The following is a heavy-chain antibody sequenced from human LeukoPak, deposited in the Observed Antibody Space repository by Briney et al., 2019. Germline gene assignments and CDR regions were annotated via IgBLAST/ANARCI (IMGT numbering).Heavy chain of an antibody. CDR2: IIPIFGTA. CDR3: ARVVSSGYLDY. J-gene: IGHJ4*02. D-gene: IGHD3-22*01. CDR1: GGTFSSYA. V-gene: IGHV1-69*13. Sequence: SVKASCKASGGTFSSYAISWVRQAPGQGLEWMGGIIPIFGTANYAQKFQGRVTITADESTSTAYMELSSLRSEDTAVYYRARVVSSGYLDYWGQGTLVTVSS.